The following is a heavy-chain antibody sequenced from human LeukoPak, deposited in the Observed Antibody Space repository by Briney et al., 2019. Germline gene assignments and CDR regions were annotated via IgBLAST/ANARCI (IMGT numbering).Heavy chain of an antibody. CDR3: ITELRWEQGPGDFFY. CDR1: GVILTNAC. V-gene: IGHV3-15*01. Sequence: GGTLRLSCAASGVILTNACMTWGRQAPAKGLEWVGGIKSKADGGTTDYAAPVKGRFTISRDDSKNTLDLQMNILTTEDTAIYYCITELRWEQGPGDFFYWGQGTLVTVYS. D-gene: IGHD1-26*01. J-gene: IGHJ4*02. CDR2: IKSKADGGTT.